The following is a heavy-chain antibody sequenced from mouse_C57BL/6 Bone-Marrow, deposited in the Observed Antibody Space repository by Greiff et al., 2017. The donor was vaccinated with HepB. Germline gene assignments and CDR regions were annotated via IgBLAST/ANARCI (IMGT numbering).Heavy chain of an antibody. CDR1: GYTFTDYN. CDR3: ARDYYGSSFDYAMDY. V-gene: IGHV1-18*01. J-gene: IGHJ4*01. D-gene: IGHD1-1*01. Sequence: EVQLQQSGPELVKPGASVKITCKASGYTFTDYNMDWVKQSHGKSLEWIGDINPNNGGTIYNQKFKGKATVTVDKSSSTAYMELRSLTSEDTAVYYCARDYYGSSFDYAMDYWGQGTSVTVSS. CDR2: INPNNGGT.